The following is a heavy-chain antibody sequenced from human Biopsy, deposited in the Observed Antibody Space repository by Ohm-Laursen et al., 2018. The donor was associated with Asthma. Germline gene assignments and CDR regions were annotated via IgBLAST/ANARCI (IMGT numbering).Heavy chain of an antibody. J-gene: IGHJ4*02. V-gene: IGHV4-31*03. D-gene: IGHD3-22*01. CDR2: IYYSGST. CDR3: ARAQDYYDSRGYYRSFDY. CDR1: GGSTSSGGYY. Sequence: SQTLSLTCTVSGGSTSSGGYYWSWIRQHPGKGLEWIGFIYYSGSTYYNPSLKSRVSISIDTSKNQFSLKLSSVTAADTAVYYCARAQDYYDSRGYYRSFDYWGQGTLVTVSS.